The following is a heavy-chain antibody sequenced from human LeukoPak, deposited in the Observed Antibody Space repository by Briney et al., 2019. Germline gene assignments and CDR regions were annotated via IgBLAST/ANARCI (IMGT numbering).Heavy chain of an antibody. CDR2: IYYSGST. J-gene: IGHJ4*02. V-gene: IGHV4-59*02. CDR1: GVSVGSNY. Sequence: SETLSLTCTVSGVSVGSNYWSWIRQPPGKGLEWIGYIYYSGSTNYNPSLRSRVTISLDTSKNQFSLKLSSVTAADTAVYYCARATDDWGQGILVTVSS. CDR3: ARATDD.